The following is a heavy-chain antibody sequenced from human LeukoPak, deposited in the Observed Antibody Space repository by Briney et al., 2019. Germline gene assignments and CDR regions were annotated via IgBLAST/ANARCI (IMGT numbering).Heavy chain of an antibody. CDR2: IIPIFGTA. CDR3: ARDDRFLESYAFDI. D-gene: IGHD3-3*01. CDR1: GGTFSSYA. Sequence: SVKVSCKASGGTFSSYAISWVRQAPGQGLEWMGGIIPIFGTANYAQKFQGRVTMTRDMSTSTVYMELSSLRSEDTAVYYCARDDRFLESYAFDIWGQGTMVTVSS. J-gene: IGHJ3*02. V-gene: IGHV1-69*05.